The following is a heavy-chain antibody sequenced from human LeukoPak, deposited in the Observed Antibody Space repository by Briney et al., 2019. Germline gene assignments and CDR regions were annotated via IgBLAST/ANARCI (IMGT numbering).Heavy chain of an antibody. D-gene: IGHD6-19*01. CDR2: ISYDGINK. Sequence: GGSLRLSCAASGFTFSSYGMHWVRQAPGKGLEWVAVISYDGINKYYADSMKGRFTISRDNSKNTLYLQMNSLRAEDTAVYYCASSYSSGWYLDYWGQGTLVTVSS. CDR3: ASSYSSGWYLDY. J-gene: IGHJ4*02. CDR1: GFTFSSYG. V-gene: IGHV3-30*03.